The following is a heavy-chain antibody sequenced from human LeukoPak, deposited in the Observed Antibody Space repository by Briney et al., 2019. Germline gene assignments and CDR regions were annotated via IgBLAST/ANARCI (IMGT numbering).Heavy chain of an antibody. J-gene: IGHJ4*02. Sequence: SETLSLTCTVSGASFSSGSYYWTWIRHPPGKGLEWIGYIYYSGSTNYNPSLKSRVTISVDTSKNQFSLKLSSVTAADTAVYYCAREVIAAAGFDYWGQGTLVTVSS. CDR3: AREVIAAAGFDY. CDR2: IYYSGST. V-gene: IGHV4-61*01. CDR1: GASFSSGSYY. D-gene: IGHD6-13*01.